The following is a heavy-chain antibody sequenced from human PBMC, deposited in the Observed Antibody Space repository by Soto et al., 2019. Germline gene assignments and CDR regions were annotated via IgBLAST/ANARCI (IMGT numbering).Heavy chain of an antibody. Sequence: QVQLVQSGAEVKKPGASVKVSCKASGYTFTSYYMHWVRQAPGQGLEWMGIINPSGGSTSYAQKFQGRVTMTRDTSTSTVYMELSSLRSEDTAVYYCARAGVDIVVVVAATTYMDVWGKGTTVTVSS. CDR3: ARAGVDIVVVVAATTYMDV. D-gene: IGHD2-15*01. CDR1: GYTFTSYY. J-gene: IGHJ6*03. V-gene: IGHV1-46*03. CDR2: INPSGGST.